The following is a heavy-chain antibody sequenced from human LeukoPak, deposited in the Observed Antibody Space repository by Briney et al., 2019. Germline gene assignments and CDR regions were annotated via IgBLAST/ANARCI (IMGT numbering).Heavy chain of an antibody. J-gene: IGHJ4*02. Sequence: ASVKVSCKASGYTFTGYYMHWVRQAPGQGLEWMGWINPNSGGTNYAQKFQGRVTMTRDTSISTAYMELSRLRSDDTAVYYCARQAVVTPWYAFDIWGQGNLVTVSS. D-gene: IGHD4-23*01. V-gene: IGHV1-2*02. CDR1: GYTFTGYY. CDR3: ARQAVVTPWYAFDI. CDR2: INPNSGGT.